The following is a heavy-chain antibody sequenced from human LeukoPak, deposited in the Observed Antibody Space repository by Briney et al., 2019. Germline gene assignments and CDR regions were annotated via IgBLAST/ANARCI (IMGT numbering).Heavy chain of an antibody. CDR1: GFTFSTYV. CDR2: IISSDGTT. CDR3: AKGGDSSGWYNFDY. D-gene: IGHD6-19*01. J-gene: IGHJ4*02. V-gene: IGHV3-23*01. Sequence: GGSLRLSCPASGFTFSTYVMSWVRQAPGKGLEWVSVIISSDGTTYYADSVKGRFTISRDSSKNTLYLQMSSLRAEDTAVYYCAKGGDSSGWYNFDYWGQGTLVTVSS.